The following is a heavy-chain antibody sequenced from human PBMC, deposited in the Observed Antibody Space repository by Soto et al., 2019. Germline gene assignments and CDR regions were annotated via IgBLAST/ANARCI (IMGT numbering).Heavy chain of an antibody. CDR1: GYTFTSYG. D-gene: IGHD5-12*01. CDR2: ISAYNGNT. V-gene: IGHV1-18*01. CDR3: ARIVEMATIGPDY. Sequence: ASVKVSCKASGYTFTSYGISWVRQAPGQGLEWMGWISAYNGNTNYAKKFQGRGTMTTDTSTSTAYMELRSLRSDETAVYYCARIVEMATIGPDYWGQGTLVTVSS. J-gene: IGHJ4*02.